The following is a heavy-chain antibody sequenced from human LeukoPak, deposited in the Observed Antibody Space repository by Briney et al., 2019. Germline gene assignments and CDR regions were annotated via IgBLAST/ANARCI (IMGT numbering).Heavy chain of an antibody. CDR1: GFTFSSYG. CDR3: AKQYSSGWPFDS. J-gene: IGHJ4*02. V-gene: IGHV3-30*18. D-gene: IGHD6-19*01. Sequence: GGSLRLSCAASGFTFSSYGMHWVRQAPGKGLEWVAVISVDGSYKFYADSVKGRLTISRDNSENTLYLQMNSLRAEDTAVYYCAKQYSSGWPFDSWGQGTLVTVSS. CDR2: ISVDGSYK.